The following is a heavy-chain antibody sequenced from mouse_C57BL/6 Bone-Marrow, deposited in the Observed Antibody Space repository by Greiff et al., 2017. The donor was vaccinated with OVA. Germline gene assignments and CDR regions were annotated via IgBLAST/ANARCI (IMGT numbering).Heavy chain of an antibody. D-gene: IGHD1-1*01. Sequence: QVQLKQSGAELARPGASVKLSCKASGYTFTSYGISWVKQRTGQGLEWIGEIYPRSGNTYYNEKFKGKATLTADKSSSTAYMELRSLTSEDSAVYFCARYYYGSSLYWYFDVWGTGTTVTVSS. CDR2: IYPRSGNT. J-gene: IGHJ1*03. CDR3: ARYYYGSSLYWYFDV. CDR1: GYTFTSYG. V-gene: IGHV1-81*01.